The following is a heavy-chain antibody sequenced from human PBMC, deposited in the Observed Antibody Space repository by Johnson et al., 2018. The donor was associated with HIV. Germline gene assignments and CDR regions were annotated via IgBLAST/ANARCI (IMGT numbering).Heavy chain of an antibody. CDR1: GFTFSSYG. D-gene: IGHD5-24*01. V-gene: IGHV3-30*03. Sequence: QVHLVESGGGVVQPGRSLRLSCAASGFTFSSYGMHWVRQAPAKGLEWVAVISYDGSDKYYADSVKGRLTISRDSSKNTLYLEMNSLKTEDTAVYYCTTDLLRWLQGENAFDIWGQGTMVTVSS. CDR3: TTDLLRWLQGENAFDI. CDR2: ISYDGSDK. J-gene: IGHJ3*02.